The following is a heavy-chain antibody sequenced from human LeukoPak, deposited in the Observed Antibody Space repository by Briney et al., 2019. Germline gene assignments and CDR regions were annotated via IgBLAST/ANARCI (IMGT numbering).Heavy chain of an antibody. CDR2: INSDGSSI. CDR1: GFTFSSYW. Sequence: GGSLRLSCAASGFTFSSYWMHWVRHAPGKGLVWVSRINSDGSSISYADSVKGRFTISRDNAKNTLYLQMNSLRVEDTAVYYCARAGYSSGWYYFDYWGQGTLVTVSS. CDR3: ARAGYSSGWYYFDY. J-gene: IGHJ4*02. D-gene: IGHD6-19*01. V-gene: IGHV3-74*01.